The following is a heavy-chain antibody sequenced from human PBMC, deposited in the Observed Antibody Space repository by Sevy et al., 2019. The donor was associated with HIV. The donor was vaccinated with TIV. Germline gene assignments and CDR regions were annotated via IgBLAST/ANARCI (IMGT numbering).Heavy chain of an antibody. V-gene: IGHV4-34*01. CDR1: GGSFSGYY. D-gene: IGHD3-10*01. CDR2: INHSGST. J-gene: IGHJ6*03. Sequence: SETLSLTCAVYGGSFSGYYWSWIRQPPGKGLEWIGEINHSGSTNYNPSLKSRVHISVDTSKNQFSLKLSSVTAADKAVYYCARVPIRRHGSGNYYYYYMDVWGKGTTVTVSS. CDR3: ARVPIRRHGSGNYYYYYMDV.